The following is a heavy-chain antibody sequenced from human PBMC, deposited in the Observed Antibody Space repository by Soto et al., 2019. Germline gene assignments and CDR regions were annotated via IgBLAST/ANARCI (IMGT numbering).Heavy chain of an antibody. CDR2: ISSNSACI. Sequence: GVLRLSCAASGFTFRRFTMNWVRQAPGKGLEWVSTISSNSACIYYTDALRGRFTISRDNAKKSLHLQMNSLRAEDTAVYYCTRDLGYSSSWKVYYYYGMDVWGQGTTVTVSS. V-gene: IGHV3-21*01. D-gene: IGHD6-13*01. CDR1: GFTFRRFT. CDR3: TRDLGYSSSWKVYYYYGMDV. J-gene: IGHJ6*02.